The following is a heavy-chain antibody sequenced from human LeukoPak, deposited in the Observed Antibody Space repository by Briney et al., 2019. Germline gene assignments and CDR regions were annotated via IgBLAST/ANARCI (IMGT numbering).Heavy chain of an antibody. V-gene: IGHV4-38-2*02. CDR2: VYYSGAT. J-gene: IGHJ5*02. CDR3: TGLHPTFPDVGWGNWFDP. Sequence: SETLSLTCIVSRHTITSAYYWGWIRQPPGKGLEWIGSVYYSGATYYYPSLKSRVTISRDTSKNHIPLKVNSVTIAEDTAVYYPTGLHPTFPDVGWGNWFDPWGQGTLVTVSS. CDR1: RHTITSAYY. D-gene: IGHD3-16*01.